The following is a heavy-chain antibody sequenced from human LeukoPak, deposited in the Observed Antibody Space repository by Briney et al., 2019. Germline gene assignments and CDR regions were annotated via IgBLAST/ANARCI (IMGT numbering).Heavy chain of an antibody. D-gene: IGHD6-19*01. CDR1: GFTFGGYL. Sequence: GGSLRLSCTGSGFTFGGYLMSWVRQAPGKGLEWVANIKTDGSEKYYADSVKGRFTISRDNAKNSLYLQMNSLRAEDTAVYYCAKGGSGWYLYYFDYWGQGTLVTVSS. CDR3: AKGGSGWYLYYFDY. CDR2: IKTDGSEK. V-gene: IGHV3-7*03. J-gene: IGHJ4*02.